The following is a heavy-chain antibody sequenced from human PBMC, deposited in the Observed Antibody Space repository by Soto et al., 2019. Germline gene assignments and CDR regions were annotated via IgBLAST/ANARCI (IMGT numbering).Heavy chain of an antibody. D-gene: IGHD2-21*01. V-gene: IGHV3-23*01. Sequence: GSLRLSCAASGFTFSNYAMTWVRQAPGKGLEWVSSISISGCNTHYADSVKGRFTISRDNSKDTVYLQMNSLRAEDTALYYCAKDVALWQSDHWGQGTLVTVSS. CDR1: GFTFSNYA. J-gene: IGHJ4*02. CDR3: AKDVALWQSDH. CDR2: ISISGCNT.